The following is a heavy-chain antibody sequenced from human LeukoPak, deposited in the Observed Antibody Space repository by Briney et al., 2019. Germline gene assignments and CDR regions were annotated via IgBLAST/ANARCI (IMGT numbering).Heavy chain of an antibody. CDR1: GVTFSSYW. CDR3: ARAVTTNWFDP. V-gene: IGHV3-7*01. J-gene: IGHJ5*02. D-gene: IGHD4-17*01. CDR2: IKQDGSEK. Sequence: PGGSLRLSCAASGVTFSSYWMSWVRQAPGKGLEWVANIKQDGSEKYYVDSMKGRFTISRDNAKNSLYLQMNSLRAEDTAVYYCARAVTTNWFDPWGQGTLVTVSS.